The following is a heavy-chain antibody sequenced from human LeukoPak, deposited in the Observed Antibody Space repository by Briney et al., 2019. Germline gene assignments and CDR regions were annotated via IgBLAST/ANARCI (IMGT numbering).Heavy chain of an antibody. J-gene: IGHJ4*02. CDR3: ARDASRHGSGSYYNDY. Sequence: GASVKVSCKASGYTFTSYGISWVRQAPGQGLEWMGWISAYNGNTNYAQKLQGRVTMTTDTSTSTAYMELRSLRFDDTAVYYCARDASRHGSGSYYNDYWGQGTLVTVSS. CDR1: GYTFTSYG. CDR2: ISAYNGNT. D-gene: IGHD3-10*01. V-gene: IGHV1-18*04.